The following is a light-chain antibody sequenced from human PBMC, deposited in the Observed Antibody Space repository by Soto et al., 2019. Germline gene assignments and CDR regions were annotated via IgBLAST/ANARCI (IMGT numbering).Light chain of an antibody. Sequence: QSALTQPPSASGSPGQSVTISCTGTSSDVGGHNYVSWYRQHPGESPKLLIYEVSTRPSGVPDRFSGSKSFNTASLTVSGLQAEDEDDYYCSSYAGGNTWVFGGGTKLTVL. V-gene: IGLV2-8*01. J-gene: IGLJ3*02. CDR1: SSDVGGHNY. CDR2: EVS. CDR3: SSYAGGNTWV.